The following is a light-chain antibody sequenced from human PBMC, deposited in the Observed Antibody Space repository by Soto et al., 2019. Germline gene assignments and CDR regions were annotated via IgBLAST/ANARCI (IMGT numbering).Light chain of an antibody. V-gene: IGKV3-11*01. CDR1: QSISGY. CDR2: DAS. Sequence: EIVLTQSPVTLSLSPGETATLSCRASQSISGYLAWYQQTPGQAPRLLIYDASNRATDIPARFSGSGSETVFTLTIRSLEPEDFVVYDCQQRSNWPITFGQGTRLEIK. CDR3: QQRSNWPIT. J-gene: IGKJ5*01.